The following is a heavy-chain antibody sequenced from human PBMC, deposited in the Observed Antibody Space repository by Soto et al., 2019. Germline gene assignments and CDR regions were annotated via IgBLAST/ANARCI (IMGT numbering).Heavy chain of an antibody. Sequence: QVQLQESGPGLVKPSETLSLTCTVSGGSISSYYWSWIRQPPGKGLEWIGYIYYSGSTNYHPSLKSRVNISVETSKNQLSLKLSSVTAADTAVYYCARRYGYYFDYWGQGTLVTVSS. J-gene: IGHJ4*02. V-gene: IGHV4-59*08. D-gene: IGHD4-17*01. CDR2: IYYSGST. CDR3: ARRYGYYFDY. CDR1: GGSISSYY.